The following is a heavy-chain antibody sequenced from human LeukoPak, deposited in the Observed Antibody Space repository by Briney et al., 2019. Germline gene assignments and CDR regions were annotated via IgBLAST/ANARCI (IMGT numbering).Heavy chain of an antibody. CDR3: ARGSIAARIFDY. CDR2: INAGNGNT. CDR1: GYTFTSYA. J-gene: IGHJ4*02. Sequence: ASAKVSCKASGYTFTSYAMHWVRQAPGQRLEWMGWINAGNGNTKYSQKFQGRVTITRDTSASTAYMELSSLRSEDTAVYYCARGSIAARIFDYWGQGTLVTVSS. V-gene: IGHV1-3*01. D-gene: IGHD6-6*01.